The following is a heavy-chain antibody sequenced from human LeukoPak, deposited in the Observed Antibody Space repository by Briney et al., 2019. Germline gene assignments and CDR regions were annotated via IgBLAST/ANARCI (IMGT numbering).Heavy chain of an antibody. J-gene: IGHJ4*02. D-gene: IGHD2-8*01. Sequence: GGSLRLFCAASGFAFSRYSMNWVRQAPGKGLEWVAVISYDGSNKYYADSVKGRFTISRDNSKNTLYLQMNSLRAEDTAVYYCAKDNGGPPDYWGQGTLVTVSS. V-gene: IGHV3-30*18. CDR2: ISYDGSNK. CDR3: AKDNGGPPDY. CDR1: GFAFSRYS.